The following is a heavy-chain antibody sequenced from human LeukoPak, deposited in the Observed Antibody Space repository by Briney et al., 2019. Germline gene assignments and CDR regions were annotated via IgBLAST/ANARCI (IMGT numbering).Heavy chain of an antibody. D-gene: IGHD5-18*01. CDR1: GFTFSSYA. J-gene: IGHJ4*02. V-gene: IGHV3-23*01. CDR3: ARSLLGYSYVLDY. Sequence: GGSLRLSCAASGFTFSSYAMSWVRQAPGKGLEWVSAISGSGGSTYYVDSVKGRFTISRDNSKNTLYLQMNSLRAEDTAVYYCARSLLGYSYVLDYWGQGTLVTVSS. CDR2: ISGSGGST.